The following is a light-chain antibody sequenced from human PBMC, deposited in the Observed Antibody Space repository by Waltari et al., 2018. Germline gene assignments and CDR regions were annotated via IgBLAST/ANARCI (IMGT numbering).Light chain of an antibody. CDR3: QQYGSSPFT. V-gene: IGKV3-20*01. CDR2: GAS. J-gene: IGKJ3*01. CDR1: PSLSSGN. Sequence: VLTQSPGTLSLSPGERAALSCRASPSLSSGNLARYQQKPGRAPRLLIYGASRRATAIPDRFSGSGSGTDFTLTVSRVEPEDFAVYYCQQYGSSPFTFGPGTKVEVK.